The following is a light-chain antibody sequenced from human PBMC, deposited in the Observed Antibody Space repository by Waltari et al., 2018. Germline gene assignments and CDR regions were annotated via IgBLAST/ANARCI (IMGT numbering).Light chain of an antibody. CDR3: ATWDDSLSGPSVV. CDR2: RND. V-gene: IGLV1-47*01. J-gene: IGLJ2*01. Sequence: QSVLTQPPSASGTPGQTVTISCSGSSSNIGHTHVYWYQQLQGTAPKFLIYRNDQRASWVPDRFSGSKSGTSASLAISGLRSEDEADYYCATWDDSLSGPSVVFGGGTKLTVL. CDR1: SSNIGHTH.